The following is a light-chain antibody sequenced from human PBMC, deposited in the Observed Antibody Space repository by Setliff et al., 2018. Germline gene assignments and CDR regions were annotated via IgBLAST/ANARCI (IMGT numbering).Light chain of an antibody. CDR1: SSNIGAGYD. CDR2: GNS. Sequence: QSVLTQPPSVSGAPGQRVTIPCTGSSSNIGAGYDVHWYQQLPGTAPKLLIYGNSNRPSGVPDRFSGSNSGTSASLAITGLQAEDEADYYCQSYDSSLSGSVFGGGTQLTVL. J-gene: IGLJ2*01. V-gene: IGLV1-40*01. CDR3: QSYDSSLSGSV.